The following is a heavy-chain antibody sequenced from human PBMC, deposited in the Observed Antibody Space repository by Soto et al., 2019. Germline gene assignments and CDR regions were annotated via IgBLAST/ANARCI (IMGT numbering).Heavy chain of an antibody. CDR2: IIPILGIA. J-gene: IGHJ6*03. D-gene: IGHD6-25*01. CDR3: ARASRIAADYYSYYTDV. CDR1: GGAFSRYT. V-gene: IGHV1-69*02. Sequence: SSVKVACKAFGGAFSRYTIRCVRKAPGKGLEWMGRIIPILGIANYAQKFQGRVTITADKSTSTAYMELSSLRSEDTAVYYCARASRIAADYYSYYTDVWSKGTKVTVSS.